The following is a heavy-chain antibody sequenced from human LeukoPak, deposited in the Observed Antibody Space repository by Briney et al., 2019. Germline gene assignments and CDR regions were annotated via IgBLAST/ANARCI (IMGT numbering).Heavy chain of an antibody. Sequence: SETLSLTCAVYGGSFSGYYWSWIRQPPGKGLEWIGEINHSGSTNYNLSLKSRVTISVDTSKNQFSLKLSSVTAADTAVYYCARGPYCGGDCYSYFDYWGQGTLVTVSS. V-gene: IGHV4-34*01. D-gene: IGHD2-21*02. J-gene: IGHJ4*02. CDR3: ARGPYCGGDCYSYFDY. CDR1: GGSFSGYY. CDR2: INHSGST.